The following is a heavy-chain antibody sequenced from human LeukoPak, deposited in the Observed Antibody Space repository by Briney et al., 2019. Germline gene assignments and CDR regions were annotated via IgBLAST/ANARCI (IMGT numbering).Heavy chain of an antibody. CDR1: GFTFSSYE. CDR2: ISSSGSTI. Sequence: RGSLRLSCAASGFTFSSYEMNWVRQAPGKGLEWVSYISSSGSTIYYADSVKGRFTISRDNAKNSLYLQMNSLRAEDTAVYYCAREDTGVIDAFDIWGQGTMVTVSS. V-gene: IGHV3-48*03. J-gene: IGHJ3*02. D-gene: IGHD2-21*01. CDR3: AREDTGVIDAFDI.